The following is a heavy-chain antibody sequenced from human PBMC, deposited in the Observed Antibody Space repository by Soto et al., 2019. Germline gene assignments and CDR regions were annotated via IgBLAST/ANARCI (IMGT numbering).Heavy chain of an antibody. CDR2: ISGSGGST. Sequence: EVQLLESGGGLVQPGGSLRLSCAASGFTFSSYAMSWVRQAPGKGLEWVSAISGSGGSTYYADSVKGRFTISRDNSKNTMDLQMNSLRAEDTAVYYCAKGWYSSGWYIDYWGQGTLVTVSS. V-gene: IGHV3-23*01. CDR1: GFTFSSYA. CDR3: AKGWYSSGWYIDY. D-gene: IGHD6-19*01. J-gene: IGHJ4*02.